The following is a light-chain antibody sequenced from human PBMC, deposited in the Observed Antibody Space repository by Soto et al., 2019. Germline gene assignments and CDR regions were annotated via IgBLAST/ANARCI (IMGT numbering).Light chain of an antibody. V-gene: IGKV3-20*01. CDR1: QSFFSSY. J-gene: IGKJ5*01. CDR3: QQCGWSPVT. Sequence: EIVLTQSPGTLSLSPGERATLSCRASQSFFSSYLAWYQQKPGQAPRLLIYGASTRATGISDRFSGSGSGTDFTLTISGVEPEDSAVYYCQQCGWSPVTFVQGTRLEIK. CDR2: GAS.